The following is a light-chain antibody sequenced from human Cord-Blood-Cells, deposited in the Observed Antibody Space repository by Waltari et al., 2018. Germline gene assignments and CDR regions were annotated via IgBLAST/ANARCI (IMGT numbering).Light chain of an antibody. J-gene: IGLJ1*01. Sequence: QSALTQPASVSGSPGQSITIPCTGTSSAVGGYNSVSWYQQPPGKAPKLMIYEVSNRPSGVSNRFSGSKSGNTASLTISGLQAEDEADYYCSSYTSSSTYVFGTGTKVTVL. V-gene: IGLV2-14*01. CDR2: EVS. CDR3: SSYTSSSTYV. CDR1: SSAVGGYNS.